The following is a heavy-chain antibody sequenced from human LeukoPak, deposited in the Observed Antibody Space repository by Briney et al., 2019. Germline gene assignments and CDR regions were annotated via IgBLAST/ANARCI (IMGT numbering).Heavy chain of an antibody. CDR2: ISWNSGNI. Sequence: GGSLRLSCSASGSTFDDYAMHWVRQAPGKGLEWVSGISWNSGNIGYADSVKGRFTISRDNAKDSLYLQMNSLRPDDTALYYCANLHGDYRDYWGQGTLVTVSS. J-gene: IGHJ4*02. V-gene: IGHV3-9*01. D-gene: IGHD4-17*01. CDR3: ANLHGDYRDY. CDR1: GSTFDDYA.